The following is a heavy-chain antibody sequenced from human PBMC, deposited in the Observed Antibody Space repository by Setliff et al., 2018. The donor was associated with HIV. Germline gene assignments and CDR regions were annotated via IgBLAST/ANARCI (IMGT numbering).Heavy chain of an antibody. CDR3: ARVDMGYYYDSSGYSHFDH. D-gene: IGHD3-22*01. CDR2: IYPNESDS. J-gene: IGHJ4*02. CDR1: GYSFPTYW. V-gene: IGHV5-51*01. Sequence: GESLKISCKGSGYSFPTYWIAWVRQMPGKGLEWMGVIYPNESDSRYSPSFRGQVTISADKSINTAYLQWSSLKASDTAMYYCARVDMGYYYDSSGYSHFDHWGQGTLVTVSS.